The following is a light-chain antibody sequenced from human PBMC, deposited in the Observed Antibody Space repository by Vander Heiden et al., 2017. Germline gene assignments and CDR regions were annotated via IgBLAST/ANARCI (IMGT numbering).Light chain of an antibody. CDR3: SSYTSSSIS. J-gene: IGLJ1*01. CDR1: GSDVGGYNY. Sequence: QSALTQPASVSGSPGQSITISCTGTGSDVGGYNYVSWYQQHPGKAPKLMISDVSNRPSGVSNRFSGSKSGNTASLTISGLQAEDEADYYCSSYTSSSISFGTGTKVTVL. V-gene: IGLV2-14*03. CDR2: DVS.